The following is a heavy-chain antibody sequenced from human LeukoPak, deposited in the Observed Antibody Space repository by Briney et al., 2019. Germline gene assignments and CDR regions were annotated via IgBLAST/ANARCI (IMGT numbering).Heavy chain of an antibody. V-gene: IGHV3-53*01. Sequence: GGSLRLSCAGSGFSVSDNYMTWVRQAPGKGPEWASVTYSGGTTYYADSVEGRFTISRDSAKNTLYLQMNSLRTEDTAVYYCAKEGGLGYCSTTSCAFAHWGRGTLVTVS. D-gene: IGHD2-2*01. CDR1: GFSVSDNY. CDR3: AKEGGLGYCSTTSCAFAH. J-gene: IGHJ4*02. CDR2: TYSGGTT.